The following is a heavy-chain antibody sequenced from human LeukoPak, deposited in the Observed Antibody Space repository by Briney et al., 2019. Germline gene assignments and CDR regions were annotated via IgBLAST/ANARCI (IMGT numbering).Heavy chain of an antibody. CDR1: GGTFSSYA. J-gene: IGHJ3*02. CDR2: ISAYNGNT. Sequence: ASVKVSCKASGGTFSSYAISWVRQATGQGLEWMGWISAYNGNTNYAQKLQGRVTMTTDTSTSTAYMELRSLRSDDTAVYYCARASTRYAFDIWGQGTMVTVSS. CDR3: ARASTRYAFDI. V-gene: IGHV1-18*01.